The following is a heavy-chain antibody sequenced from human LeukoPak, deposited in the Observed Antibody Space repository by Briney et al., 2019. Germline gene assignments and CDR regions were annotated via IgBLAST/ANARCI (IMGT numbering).Heavy chain of an antibody. CDR1: GFTFSSYS. CDR2: ISSSSSYI. V-gene: IGHV3-21*01. D-gene: IGHD2-2*02. Sequence: GGSLRLSCAASGFTFSSYSMNWVRQAPGKGLEWVSSISSSSSYIYYADSVKGRFTISRDNAKNSLYLQMNSLRAEDTAVYYCASGRYCSSTSCYTDWGQGTLVTVSS. J-gene: IGHJ4*02. CDR3: ASGRYCSSTSCYTD.